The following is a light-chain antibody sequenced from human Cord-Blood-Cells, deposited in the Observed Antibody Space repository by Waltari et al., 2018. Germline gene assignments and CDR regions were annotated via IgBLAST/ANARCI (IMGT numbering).Light chain of an antibody. CDR1: SSDVGGYNY. J-gene: IGLJ3*02. Sequence: QSALTQPASVSGSPGQSITISCTGTSSDVGGYNYVSWYQQHPGKAPKPMIFDVSKRPSGVSTRFSRSKSGNTASLTISGLQAEDEADYYCSSYTSSSTWVFGGGTKLTVL. V-gene: IGLV2-14*01. CDR2: DVS. CDR3: SSYTSSSTWV.